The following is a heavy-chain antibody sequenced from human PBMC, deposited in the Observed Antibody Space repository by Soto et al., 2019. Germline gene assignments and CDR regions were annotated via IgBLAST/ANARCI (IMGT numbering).Heavy chain of an antibody. J-gene: IGHJ2*01. D-gene: IGHD1-7*01. V-gene: IGHV4-59*01. CDR2: IYYSGST. CDR1: GGSISSYY. Sequence: QVQLQESGPGLVKPSETLSLTCTVSGGSISSYYWSWIRQPPGKGLAWIGYIYYSGSTNYNPSLKSRVTISVDTSKNQFSLKLSSVTAADTAVYYCARDGGVIGNWNYGPSLQHYWYFDLWGRGTLVTVSS. CDR3: ARDGGVIGNWNYGPSLQHYWYFDL.